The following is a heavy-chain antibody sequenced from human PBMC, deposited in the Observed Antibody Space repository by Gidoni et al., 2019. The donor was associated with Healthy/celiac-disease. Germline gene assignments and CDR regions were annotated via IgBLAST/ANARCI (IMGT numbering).Heavy chain of an antibody. D-gene: IGHD3-16*02. CDR3: ARGSEPVWGSYPPYYYYYYMDV. V-gene: IGHV4-4*02. Sequence: QVQLQESGPGLVKPSGPLSLTCAVSGCSISRSNWWCCLRQPPGKGLEWIGEIYHSGSTNYNPSLKSRVTISVDKSKNQFFLKLSSVTAADTAVYYCARGSEPVWGSYPPYYYYYYMDVWGKGTTVTVSS. J-gene: IGHJ6*03. CDR1: GCSISRSNW. CDR2: IYHSGST.